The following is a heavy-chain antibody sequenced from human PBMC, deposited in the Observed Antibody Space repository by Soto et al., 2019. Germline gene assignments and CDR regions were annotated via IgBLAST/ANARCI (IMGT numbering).Heavy chain of an antibody. CDR2: INGRSNYK. J-gene: IGHJ4*02. CDR3: VREDGVVGASSAFDS. Sequence: EVQLVESGGGLVAPGGSLRLSCVASGFALTTYTMNWVRQAPGTCLEWVSSINGRSNYKYYSDSVKGRFTVSRSNAQNSLFLQMSRVGTEDTAVYYCVREDGVVGASSAFDSWGQGTLVTVSS. CDR1: GFALTTYT. D-gene: IGHD1-26*01. V-gene: IGHV3-21*02.